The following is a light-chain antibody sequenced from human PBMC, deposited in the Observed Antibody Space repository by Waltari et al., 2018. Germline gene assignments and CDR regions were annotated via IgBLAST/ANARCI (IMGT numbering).Light chain of an antibody. CDR3: SSFTSSSTWV. V-gene: IGLV2-14*01. J-gene: IGLJ3*02. Sequence: QSALTPPASVSGSPGQSITISCTGTSSDVGGSNYVSWYQQHPGKAPKLMIYEVNNRPSGVSNRFSGSKSGNTASLTISGLQAEDETDYYCSSFTSSSTWVFGGGTKLTVL. CDR1: SSDVGGSNY. CDR2: EVN.